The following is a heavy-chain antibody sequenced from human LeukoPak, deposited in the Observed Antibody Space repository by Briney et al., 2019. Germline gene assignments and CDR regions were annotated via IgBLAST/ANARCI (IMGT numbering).Heavy chain of an antibody. CDR2: ISAYNGNT. V-gene: IGHV1-18*04. J-gene: IGHJ6*02. CDR1: GYTFTGYY. Sequence: ASVKVSCKASGYTFTGYYMHWVRQAPGQGLEWMGWISAYNGNTNYAQKLQGRVTMTTDTSTSTAYMELRSLRSDDTAVYYCARDRDGSGKTGVNYYYYYGMDVWGQGTTVTVSS. D-gene: IGHD3-10*01. CDR3: ARDRDGSGKTGVNYYYYYGMDV.